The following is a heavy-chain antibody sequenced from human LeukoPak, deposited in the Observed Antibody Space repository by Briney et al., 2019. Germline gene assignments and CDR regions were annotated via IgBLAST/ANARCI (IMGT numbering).Heavy chain of an antibody. D-gene: IGHD5-12*01. CDR1: GFTFSSYS. CDR3: ARDDIVAQH. V-gene: IGHV3-21*04. Sequence: GGSLRLSCAASGFTFSSYSMNWVRQAPGKGLEWVSSISSSSSYIYYADSVKGRFTISRDNANNSLYLQMDSLRGEDTAVYFCARDDIVAQHWGQGTLVTVSS. CDR2: ISSSSSYI. J-gene: IGHJ1*01.